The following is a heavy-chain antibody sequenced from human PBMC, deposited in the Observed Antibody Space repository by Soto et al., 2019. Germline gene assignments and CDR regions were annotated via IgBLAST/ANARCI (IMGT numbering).Heavy chain of an antibody. CDR2: IYYSGST. V-gene: IGHV4-39*01. Sequence: SETLSLTCTVSGGSISSSSYYWGWIRQPPGKGLEWIGSIYYSGSTYYNPSLKSRVTISVDTSKNQFSLKLNSVTAADTAVYYCARPFGVTWAFDIWSQGTMVTVSS. CDR1: GGSISSSSYY. J-gene: IGHJ3*02. D-gene: IGHD3-3*01. CDR3: ARPFGVTWAFDI.